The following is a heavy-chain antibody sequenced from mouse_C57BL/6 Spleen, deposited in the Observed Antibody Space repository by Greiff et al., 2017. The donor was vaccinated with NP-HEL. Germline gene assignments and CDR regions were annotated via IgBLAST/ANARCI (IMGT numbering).Heavy chain of an antibody. Sequence: QVQLQQPGAELVKPGASVKMSCKASGYTFTSYWITWVKQRPGQGLEWIGDIYPGSGSTNYNEKLKSKATLTVDTSSSTAYMQLSSLTSEDSAVYYGARKGYYSNYGDYAMDYWGQGTSVTVSS. CDR2: IYPGSGST. V-gene: IGHV1-55*01. CDR1: GYTFTSYW. J-gene: IGHJ4*01. D-gene: IGHD2-5*01. CDR3: ARKGYYSNYGDYAMDY.